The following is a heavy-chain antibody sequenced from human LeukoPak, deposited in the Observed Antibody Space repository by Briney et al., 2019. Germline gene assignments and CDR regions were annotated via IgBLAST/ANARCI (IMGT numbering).Heavy chain of an antibody. J-gene: IGHJ4*02. CDR3: ARASYYDFWSGPDY. V-gene: IGHV1-2*02. Sequence: ASVKVSCKASGYTFTGYYMHWVRQAPGQGLEWMGWINPNSGGTNYAQKFQGRVTMTRDTSISTAYMELSRLRSDDTAVYYCARASYYDFWSGPDYWGQGTLVTVSS. CDR2: INPNSGGT. CDR1: GYTFTGYY. D-gene: IGHD3-3*01.